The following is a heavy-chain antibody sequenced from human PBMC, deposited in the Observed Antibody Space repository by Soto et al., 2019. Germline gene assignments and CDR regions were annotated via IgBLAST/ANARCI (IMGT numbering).Heavy chain of an antibody. Sequence: ASVKVSCKASGYTFTSYAMHWVRQAPGQRLEWMGWINAGNGNTKYSQKFQGRVTITRDTSASTAYMELSSLRSEDTAVYYCARALRPKRFLEWLSTKHYYYYGMHVSGQATTVTVSS. CDR1: GYTFTSYA. D-gene: IGHD3-3*01. CDR2: INAGNGNT. CDR3: ARALRPKRFLEWLSTKHYYYYGMHV. V-gene: IGHV1-3*01. J-gene: IGHJ6*02.